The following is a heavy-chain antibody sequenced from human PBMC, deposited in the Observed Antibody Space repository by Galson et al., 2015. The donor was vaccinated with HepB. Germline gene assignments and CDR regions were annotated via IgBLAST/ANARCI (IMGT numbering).Heavy chain of an antibody. V-gene: IGHV3-23*01. J-gene: IGHJ4*02. CDR2: IIGSGGNT. D-gene: IGHD5-12*01. CDR3: AKYSGYIFERYFIKN. Sequence: SLRLSCAASGFPFRNFAMGWVRQAPGRGLEWVSEIIGSGGNTLYADSVRGRFTISRDNSKNTLYLQMHSLRVEDTAVYYCAKYSGYIFERYFIKNWGQGTLVTVSS. CDR1: GFPFRNFA.